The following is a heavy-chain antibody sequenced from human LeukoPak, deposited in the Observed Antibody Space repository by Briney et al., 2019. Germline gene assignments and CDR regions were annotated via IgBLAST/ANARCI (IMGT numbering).Heavy chain of an antibody. J-gene: IGHJ4*02. CDR1: DFSFSSFW. CDR3: ARDYGGNSIDY. D-gene: IGHD4-23*01. CDR2: TNQDGSEK. Sequence: GGSLRLSCAASDFSFSSFWMSWVRQAPGRELEWVANTNQDGSEKYYADSVKGRFTISRDNAKNSVYLQMNSLRGEDSAVYYCARDYGGNSIDYWGQGTLVTVSP. V-gene: IGHV3-7*01.